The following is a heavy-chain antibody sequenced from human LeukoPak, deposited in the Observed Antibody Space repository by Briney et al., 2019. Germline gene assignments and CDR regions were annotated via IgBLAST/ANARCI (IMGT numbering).Heavy chain of an antibody. D-gene: IGHD2-2*01. J-gene: IGHJ4*02. CDR3: ARSNCSSTSCCLDY. V-gene: IGHV4-34*01. Sequence: SETLSLTCAVYGGSFSGYYWSWIRQPPGKGLEWIGEINHSGSTNYNPSLKSRVTISVDTSKNQFSLKLSSVTAADTAVYYCARSNCSSTSCCLDYWGQGTLITVSS. CDR2: INHSGST. CDR1: GGSFSGYY.